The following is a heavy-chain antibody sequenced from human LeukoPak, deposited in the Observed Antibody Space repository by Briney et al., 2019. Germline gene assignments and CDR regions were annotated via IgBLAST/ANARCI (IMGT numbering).Heavy chain of an antibody. Sequence: SETLSLTCAVYGGSFSGYYWSWIRQPPGKGLEWIGEINHSGSTNYNPSLKSRVTISVDTSKNQFSLKLSSVTAADTAVYYCARGAVAGFYCYYGMDVWGQGTTVTVSS. CDR3: ARGAVAGFYCYYGMDV. J-gene: IGHJ6*02. CDR1: GGSFSGYY. D-gene: IGHD6-19*01. CDR2: INHSGST. V-gene: IGHV4-34*01.